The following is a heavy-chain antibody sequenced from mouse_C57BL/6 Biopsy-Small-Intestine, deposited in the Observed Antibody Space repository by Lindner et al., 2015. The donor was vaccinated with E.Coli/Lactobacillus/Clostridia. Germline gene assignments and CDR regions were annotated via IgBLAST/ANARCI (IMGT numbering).Heavy chain of an antibody. V-gene: IGHV5-17*01. J-gene: IGHJ2*01. D-gene: IGHD1-1*01. Sequence: VQLQESGGGLVKPGGSLKLSGAASGFTFSDYGMHWVRQAPEKGLEWVAYISSGSSTIYYADTVKGRFTISRDNAKNTLFLQMTGLRSEDTAMYYCAKDYYGSSYDYWGQGTTLTVSS. CDR1: GFTFSDYG. CDR3: AKDYYGSSYDY. CDR2: ISSGSSTI.